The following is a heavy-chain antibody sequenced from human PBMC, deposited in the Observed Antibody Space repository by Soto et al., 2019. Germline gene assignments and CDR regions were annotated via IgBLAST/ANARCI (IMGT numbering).Heavy chain of an antibody. D-gene: IGHD2-15*01. V-gene: IGHV1-18*01. J-gene: IGHJ6*02. CDR3: ARDQYCSGGSCWRDYYYGMDV. CDR2: ISAYNGNT. Sequence: SCKASGYTFTSYGISWVRQAPGQGLEWMGWISAYNGNTNYAQKLQGRVTMTTDTSTSTAYMELRSLRSDDTAVYYCARDQYCSGGSCWRDYYYGMDVWGQGTTVTVSS. CDR1: GYTFTSYG.